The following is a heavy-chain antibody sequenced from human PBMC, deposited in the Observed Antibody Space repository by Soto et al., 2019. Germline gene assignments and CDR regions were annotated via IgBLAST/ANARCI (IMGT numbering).Heavy chain of an antibody. CDR2: ISGGGDTT. Sequence: GGSLRLSCAASGFTFSDYYMSWIRQAPGKGLEWVSFISGGGDTTYYSPSVKGRFTISRDDFRNTLYLQMNSLRTEDTAIYYCAKLRDFVVLPAGILDYWGPGALVTVSS. CDR1: GFTFSDYY. J-gene: IGHJ4*02. V-gene: IGHV3-23*01. D-gene: IGHD2-8*01. CDR3: AKLRDFVVLPAGILDY.